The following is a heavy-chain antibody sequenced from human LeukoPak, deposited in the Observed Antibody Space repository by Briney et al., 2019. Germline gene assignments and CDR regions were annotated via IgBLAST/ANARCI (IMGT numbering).Heavy chain of an antibody. CDR3: VKDKGYCSGGSCFPALFDY. V-gene: IGHV3-64D*06. J-gene: IGHJ4*02. D-gene: IGHD2-15*01. CDR1: GFTFTGYA. Sequence: PGGSLRLSCSPSGFTFTGYAMHRVRQAPGKGLXXXXSISSNGGTTYYADSVKGRFTISRDNSKNTLYLQMSSLRVEDTAVYYCVKDKGYCSGGSCFPALFDYWGQGTLVTVSS. CDR2: ISSNGGTT.